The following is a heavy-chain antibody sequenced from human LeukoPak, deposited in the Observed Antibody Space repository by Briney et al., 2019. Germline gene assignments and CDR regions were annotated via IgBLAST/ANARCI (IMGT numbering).Heavy chain of an antibody. Sequence: PGGSLRLSCAASGFTFSSYAMSWVRQAPGMGLEWVSAISGSGGSTYYADSVKGRFTISRDNSKNTLYLQMNSLRAEDTAVYYCAKDRFGYCSSTSCYDWFDPWGQGTLVTVSS. CDR1: GFTFSSYA. CDR3: AKDRFGYCSSTSCYDWFDP. CDR2: ISGSGGST. J-gene: IGHJ5*02. V-gene: IGHV3-23*01. D-gene: IGHD2-2*03.